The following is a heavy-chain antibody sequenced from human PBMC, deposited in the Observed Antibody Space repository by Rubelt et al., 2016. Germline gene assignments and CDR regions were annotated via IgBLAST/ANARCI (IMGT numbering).Heavy chain of an antibody. CDR2: IYYSGST. CDR3: AGGITIFGVASGYFDY. D-gene: IGHD3-3*01. J-gene: IGHJ4*02. Sequence: QVQLQESGPGLVKPSETLSLTCTVSGGSISSYYWSWIRQPPGKGLEWIGYIYYSGSTNYNPSLKSRVTISVDTSRNQFSWKLRSGTAADTAVYYCAGGITIFGVASGYFDYWGQGTLVTVSS. CDR1: GGSISSYY. V-gene: IGHV4-59*01.